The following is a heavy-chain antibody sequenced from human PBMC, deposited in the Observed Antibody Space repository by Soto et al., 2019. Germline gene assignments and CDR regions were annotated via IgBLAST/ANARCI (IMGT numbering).Heavy chain of an antibody. CDR1: GGSFSGYY. CDR3: ARGSIVAAV. Sequence: QVQLQQWGAGLVKPSETLSLTCAVSGGSFSGYYWTWIRQPPGKGLEWIGEINHSGSTNYNPSLRSRVTLSVDTSKSQFSMTMNSMTAADTDVYFCARGSIVAAVWGQGILVTVSS. J-gene: IGHJ4*02. V-gene: IGHV4-34*02. CDR2: INHSGST. D-gene: IGHD6-13*01.